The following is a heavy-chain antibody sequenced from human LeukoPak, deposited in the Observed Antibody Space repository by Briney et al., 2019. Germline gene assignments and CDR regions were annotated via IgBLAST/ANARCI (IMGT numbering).Heavy chain of an antibody. J-gene: IGHJ3*02. V-gene: IGHV4-61*08. CDR1: GGSVSSGGYY. D-gene: IGHD1-26*01. Sequence: SETLSLTCTVSGGSVSSGGYYWTWIRQPPGKGLEWIGYIYYRGSTNYKPSLKSRVTISVDTSKNQFSLKLSSVTAADTAVYYCARDFSVSGNAFDIWGQGTMVTVSS. CDR2: IYYRGST. CDR3: ARDFSVSGNAFDI.